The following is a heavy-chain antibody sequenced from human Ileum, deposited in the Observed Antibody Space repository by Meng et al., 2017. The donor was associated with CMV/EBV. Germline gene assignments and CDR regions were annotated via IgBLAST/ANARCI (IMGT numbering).Heavy chain of an antibody. D-gene: IGHD2-15*01. V-gene: IGHV4-34*01. J-gene: IGHJ4*03. CDR2: INHTGST. CDR3: ASLYERGGCDY. Sequence: GSLRLTCAVYGGSFSGYYWSWIRQPPGKGLEWIGEINHTGSTNYNPSLKSRVTISVDTSKNQFSLKLSSVTAADTAVYYCASLYERGGCDYWGQGTPVTVSS. CDR1: GGSFSGYY.